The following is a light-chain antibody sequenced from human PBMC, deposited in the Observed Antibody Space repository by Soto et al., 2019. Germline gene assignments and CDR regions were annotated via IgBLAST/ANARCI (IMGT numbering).Light chain of an antibody. CDR2: AAS. Sequence: DIQMTQSPSSLSASVGDRVTITCRASQGISNDLAWYQQIPGKVPKLLISAASTLQSGVPSRFSGSGSGTAFTLNISSLQPEDVATYYCQKYTNVPAFGGGTKVEIK. V-gene: IGKV1-27*01. CDR3: QKYTNVPA. J-gene: IGKJ4*01. CDR1: QGISND.